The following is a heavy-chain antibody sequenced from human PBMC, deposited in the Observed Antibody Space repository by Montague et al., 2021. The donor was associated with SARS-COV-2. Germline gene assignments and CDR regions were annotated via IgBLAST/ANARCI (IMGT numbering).Heavy chain of an antibody. J-gene: IGHJ4*02. CDR2: IKSDGSNT. CDR1: GFTFSNYW. V-gene: IGHV3-74*01. Sequence: SLRLSCAASGFTFSNYWTHWVRQAPGKGLVWVSRIKSDGSNTNYADFVKGRFTISRDNAKNTLFLQMNSLTVEDTAVYYCASPLWHWDLGVDYWGQGTLVTVSS. CDR3: ASPLWHWDLGVDY. D-gene: IGHD1-26*01.